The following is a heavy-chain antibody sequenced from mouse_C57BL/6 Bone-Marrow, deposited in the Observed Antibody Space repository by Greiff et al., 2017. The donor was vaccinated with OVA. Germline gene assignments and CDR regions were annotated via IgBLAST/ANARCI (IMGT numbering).Heavy chain of an antibody. V-gene: IGHV14-4*01. CDR1: GFNIKDDY. CDR3: TTELTVDY. D-gene: IGHD4-1*01. CDR2: IDPENGDT. Sequence: EVQLVESGAELVRPGASVKLSCTASGFNIKDDYMHWVKQRPEQGLEWIGWIDPENGDTEYASKFQGKATITADTSSNTAYLQLSSLTSEDTAVYYCTTELTVDYWGQGTTLTVSS. J-gene: IGHJ2*01.